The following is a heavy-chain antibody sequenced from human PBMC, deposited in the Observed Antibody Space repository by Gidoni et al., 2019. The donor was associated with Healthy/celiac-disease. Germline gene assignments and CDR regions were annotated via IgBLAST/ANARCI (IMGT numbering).Heavy chain of an antibody. Sequence: QVQLQQWGAGLLKPSETLSLTCAVYGGSFSGYYWSWLRQPPGKGLEWIGEINHSGSTNYNPSLKSRVTISVDTSKNQFSLKLSSVTAADTAVYYCARGIPYYDFWSGYYLIFDYWGQGTLVTVSS. CDR2: INHSGST. CDR1: GGSFSGYY. V-gene: IGHV4-34*01. J-gene: IGHJ4*02. D-gene: IGHD3-3*01. CDR3: ARGIPYYDFWSGYYLIFDY.